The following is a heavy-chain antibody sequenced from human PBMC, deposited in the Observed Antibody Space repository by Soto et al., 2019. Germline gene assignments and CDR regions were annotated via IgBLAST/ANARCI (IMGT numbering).Heavy chain of an antibody. CDR3: APSSPYIVGGTAAGTQYYYVMDV. Sequence: QVQLVQSGAEVKKPGSSVKVSCKASGGTFSSYAISWLRQAPGQGLEWMGGIIPVFGTTNYDQKFQGRVTITADGSTSTAYMEASSLRSADTAVYYCAPSSPYIVGGTAAGTQYYYVMDVWGQGTTVSVSS. D-gene: IGHD2-2*01. CDR1: GGTFSSYA. J-gene: IGHJ6*02. CDR2: IIPVFGTT. V-gene: IGHV1-69*01.